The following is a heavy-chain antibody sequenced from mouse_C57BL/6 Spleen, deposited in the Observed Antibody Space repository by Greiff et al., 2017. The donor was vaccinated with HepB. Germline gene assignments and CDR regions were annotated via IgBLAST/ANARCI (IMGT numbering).Heavy chain of an antibody. CDR2: INPSSGYT. CDR1: GYTFTSYT. J-gene: IGHJ3*01. D-gene: IGHD3-2*02. V-gene: IGHV1-4*01. CDR3: ARTAQATSWFAY. Sequence: VQLQQSGAELARPGASVKMSCKASGYTFTSYTMHWVKQRPGQGLEWIGYINPSSGYTKYNQKFKDKATLTADKSSSTAYMQLSSLTSEDSAVYYCARTAQATSWFAYWGQVTLVTVSA.